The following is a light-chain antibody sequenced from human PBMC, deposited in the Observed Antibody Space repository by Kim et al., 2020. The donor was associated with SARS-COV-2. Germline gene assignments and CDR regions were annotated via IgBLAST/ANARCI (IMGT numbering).Light chain of an antibody. CDR1: NIGSKN. Sequence: SYELTQPPSVSVAPGRTARITCGGNNIGSKNVYWYQQRPGQAPVLVIYYDSDQPSGIPERFSGSNSGNTATLTISRVEAGDEADYYCQVWDRSSDHYVFGTGTKVTVL. CDR3: QVWDRSSDHYV. V-gene: IGLV3-21*04. CDR2: YDS. J-gene: IGLJ1*01.